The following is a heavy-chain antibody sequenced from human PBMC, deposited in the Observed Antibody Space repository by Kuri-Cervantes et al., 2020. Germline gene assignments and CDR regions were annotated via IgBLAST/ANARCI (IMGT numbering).Heavy chain of an antibody. J-gene: IGHJ4*02. D-gene: IGHD3-10*01. CDR3: ARAPLTLWFGGPGGDY. CDR1: GYTFTGYY. CDR2: INPNSGGT. Sequence: ASVKVSCKASGYTFTGYYMHWVRQAPGQGLEWMGWINPNSGGTNYAQKFQGRVTMTRDTSISTAYMELSRLRSDDTAVYYCARAPLTLWFGGPGGDYWGQGTLVTVSS. V-gene: IGHV1-2*02.